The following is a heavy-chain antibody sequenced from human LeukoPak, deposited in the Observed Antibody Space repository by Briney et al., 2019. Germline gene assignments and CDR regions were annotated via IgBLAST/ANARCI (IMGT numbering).Heavy chain of an antibody. J-gene: IGHJ4*02. D-gene: IGHD3-10*01. V-gene: IGHV3-30*18. CDR1: GFTFSSFG. Sequence: PGRSLRLSCAASGFTFSSFGMHWVRQAPGKGLEWVAFISHHGSNKYYADSVKGRFTISRDNSKNTLYLQMNSLRAEDTAVYSCANEWYYSSGSFGGDYWGQGTQVTVSS. CDR2: ISHHGSNK. CDR3: ANEWYYSSGSFGGDY.